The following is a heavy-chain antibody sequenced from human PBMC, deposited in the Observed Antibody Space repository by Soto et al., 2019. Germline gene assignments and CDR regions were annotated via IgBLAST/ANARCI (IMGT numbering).Heavy chain of an antibody. CDR1: GFTVSTNF. D-gene: IGHD5-18*01. CDR3: ARAKMQLWPNYYDDGLDV. J-gene: IGHJ6*02. CDR2: IYSGGST. Sequence: EVQLVESGGGLVQPGGSLRLSCAASGFTVSTNFMTWVGQAPGKGLEWVSVIYSGGSTFYADSVKGRFTITRDNSENTLYFQMNSLRAEDTAVYYCARAKMQLWPNYYDDGLDVWGQGTTVTVSS. V-gene: IGHV3-66*01.